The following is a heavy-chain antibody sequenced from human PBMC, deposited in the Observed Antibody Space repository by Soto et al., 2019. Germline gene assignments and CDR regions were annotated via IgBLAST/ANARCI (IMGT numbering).Heavy chain of an antibody. CDR1: GFTFDDYA. CDR2: ISWDGGST. CDR3: AKTGGGNDYGDYYYYGMDV. D-gene: IGHD4-17*01. Sequence: GGSLRLSCAASGFTFDDYAMHWVRQAPGKGLEWVSLISWDGGSTYYAAAVKSRFTISRDNSKNSLYLQKNSLRAEDTALYYCAKTGGGNDYGDYYYYGMDVWGQGTTVTVSS. J-gene: IGHJ6*02. V-gene: IGHV3-43D*03.